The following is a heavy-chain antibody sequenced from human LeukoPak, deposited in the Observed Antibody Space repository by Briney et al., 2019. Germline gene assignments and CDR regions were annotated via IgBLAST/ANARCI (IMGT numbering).Heavy chain of an antibody. V-gene: IGHV1-24*01. J-gene: IGHJ4*02. CDR1: GYSLTELS. CDR3: ATAGAYPTVAATDY. Sequence: ASVKVSRKASGYSLTELSMHWVRQAPGKGLEWMGGFDPEDGETIYAQKFQGRVTMTEDTSTDTAYMELSSLRSEDTAVYYCATAGAYPTVAATDYWGQGTLVTVSS. CDR2: FDPEDGET. D-gene: IGHD6-19*01.